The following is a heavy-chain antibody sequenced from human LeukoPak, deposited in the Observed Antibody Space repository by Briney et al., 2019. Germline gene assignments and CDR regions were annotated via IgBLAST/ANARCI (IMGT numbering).Heavy chain of an antibody. CDR3: ARNYYDSSVASDY. D-gene: IGHD3-22*01. J-gene: IGHJ4*02. V-gene: IGHV3-20*04. CDR2: INWNGGYT. CDR1: GFTFNDYG. Sequence: PGGSLRLSCAASGFTFNDYGMSWVRQGPGKGLELVSGINWNGGYTAYADSVKGRFTISRDNAKNSLYLQMNSLTAGDTALYYCARNYYDSSVASDYWGQGTLVTVSS.